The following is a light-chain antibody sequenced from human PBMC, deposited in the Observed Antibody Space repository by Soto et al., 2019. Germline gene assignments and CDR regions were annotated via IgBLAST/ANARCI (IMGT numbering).Light chain of an antibody. CDR2: EVS. CDR3: TSYTRSDTWL. V-gene: IGLV2-14*01. J-gene: IGLJ3*02. CDR1: SRDIGIYNF. Sequence: QSALTQPASVSGSLGQSITISCTGTSRDIGIYNFVSWFQQHPGKAPKLMIYEVSHRPSGVSHRFSASKSGNTASLTISGLQAEDEADYYCTSYTRSDTWLFGGGTKLTVL.